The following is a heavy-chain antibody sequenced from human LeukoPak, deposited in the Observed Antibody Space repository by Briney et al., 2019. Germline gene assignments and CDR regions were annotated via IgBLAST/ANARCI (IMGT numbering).Heavy chain of an antibody. J-gene: IGHJ4*02. CDR1: GYTFTSYG. CDR2: ISAYNGNT. Sequence: GASVKVSCKASGYTFTSYGISWVRQAPGQGLEWMGWISAYNGNTNYAQKLQGRVTMTTDTSTSTAYMELRSLRSDDTAVYYCARDVALRYDSSGYPCDYWGQGTLVTVSS. V-gene: IGHV1-18*01. D-gene: IGHD3-22*01. CDR3: ARDVALRYDSSGYPCDY.